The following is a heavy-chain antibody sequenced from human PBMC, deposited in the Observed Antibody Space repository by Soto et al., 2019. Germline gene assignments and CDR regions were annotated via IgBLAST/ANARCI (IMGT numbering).Heavy chain of an antibody. CDR2: MSHSGGT. D-gene: IGHD1-1*01. Sequence: QVQLQQWGAGLLKPSETLSLTCAVSGGFVSSGSYYWSWIRQPPGKGLEWIGEMSHSGGTHFNPSRKRRGTISVDTSKNQFSLKMSSVTAADTALYYCARVERGTATTVVDAFDIWGPGTMVTVSS. J-gene: IGHJ3*02. V-gene: IGHV4-34*01. CDR3: ARVERGTATTVVDAFDI. CDR1: GGFVSSGSYY.